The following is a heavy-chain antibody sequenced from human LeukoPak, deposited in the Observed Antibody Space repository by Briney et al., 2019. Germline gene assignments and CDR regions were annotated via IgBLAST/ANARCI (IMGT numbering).Heavy chain of an antibody. D-gene: IGHD3-3*01. J-gene: IGHJ5*02. CDR1: GGSFSGYY. CDR3: ARGLKYYDFWSGSRGRFDP. Sequence: SETLSLTCAVYGGSFSGYYWSWIRQPPGKGLEWIGEINHSGSTNYNPSLKSRVTISVDTSKNQFFLKLSSVTAADTAVYYCARGLKYYDFWSGSRGRFDPWGQGTLVTVSS. CDR2: INHSGST. V-gene: IGHV4-34*01.